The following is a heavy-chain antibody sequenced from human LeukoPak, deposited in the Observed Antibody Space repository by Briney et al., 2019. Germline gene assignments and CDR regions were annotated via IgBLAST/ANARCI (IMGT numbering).Heavy chain of an antibody. CDR2: INPSGGST. J-gene: IGHJ5*02. Sequence: APVKVSCKASGYTFTSHGISWVRQAPGQGLEWMGIINPSGGSTSYAQKFQGRVTMTRDMSTSTVYMELSSLRSEDTAVYYCARDRTPGYSSSWPNSGWFDPWGRGTLVTVSS. D-gene: IGHD6-13*01. V-gene: IGHV1-46*01. CDR1: GYTFTSHG. CDR3: ARDRTPGYSSSWPNSGWFDP.